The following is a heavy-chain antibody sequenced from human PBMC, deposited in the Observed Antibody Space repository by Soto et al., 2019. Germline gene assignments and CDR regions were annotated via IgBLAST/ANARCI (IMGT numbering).Heavy chain of an antibody. D-gene: IGHD3-22*01. CDR2: ISYDGSNK. V-gene: IGHV3-30-3*01. J-gene: IGHJ4*02. Sequence: QVQLVESGGGVVQPGRSLRLSCAASGFTFSSYAMHWVRQAPGKGLEWVAVISYDGSNKYYADSVKGRFTIPRDNSNNTLYLRMNSLRAEDTAVYYCARALYDSSGYYTFDYWGQGTLVTVSS. CDR1: GFTFSSYA. CDR3: ARALYDSSGYYTFDY.